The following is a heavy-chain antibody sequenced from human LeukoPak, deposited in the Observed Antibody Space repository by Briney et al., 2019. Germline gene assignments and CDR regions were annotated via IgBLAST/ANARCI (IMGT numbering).Heavy chain of an antibody. J-gene: IGHJ4*02. V-gene: IGHV4-4*07. CDR3: ARDYRMTMVVD. D-gene: IGHD3-22*01. CDR1: GSYLSSYY. CDR2: IYSSGST. Sequence: PSETLSLTCSVSGSYLSSYYWSWIRQPAAKGLEWIGRIYSSGSTNYNPSLKSRVTMSIDTSKDQFSLELTSVTAADTAVYYCARDYRMTMVVDWGQGTLVTVSS.